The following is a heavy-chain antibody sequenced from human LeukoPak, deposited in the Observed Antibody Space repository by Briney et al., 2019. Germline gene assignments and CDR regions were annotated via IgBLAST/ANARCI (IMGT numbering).Heavy chain of an antibody. CDR1: GGSISSYY. Sequence: SETLSLTCTVSGGSISSYYWTWIRQPAGKGLEWIGRMYFTGSTNYNPSLKSRVTISVDTSKNQVSLKLNSVTAADTAVYYCARQYSGLNWFDPWGQGILVTVSS. CDR2: MYFTGST. CDR3: ARQYSGLNWFDP. V-gene: IGHV4-4*07. J-gene: IGHJ5*02. D-gene: IGHD5-12*01.